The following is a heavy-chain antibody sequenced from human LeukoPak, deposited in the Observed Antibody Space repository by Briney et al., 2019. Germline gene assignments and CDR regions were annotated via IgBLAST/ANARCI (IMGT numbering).Heavy chain of an antibody. CDR2: IYSSGST. V-gene: IGHV4-4*07. CDR1: GGSISSYY. CDR3: ARWGYYYDRSGYYRTGDY. Sequence: SETLSLTCTVSGGSISSYYWSWIRQPAGKGLEWIGLIYSSGSTSYNPSLKSRVTMSVDTSKKQFSLRLSSVTAADTAVYYCARWGYYYDRSGYYRTGDYWGQGTLVTVSS. D-gene: IGHD3-22*01. J-gene: IGHJ4*02.